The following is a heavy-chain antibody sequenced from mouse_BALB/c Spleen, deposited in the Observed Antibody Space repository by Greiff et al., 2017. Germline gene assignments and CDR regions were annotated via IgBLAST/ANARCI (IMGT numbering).Heavy chain of an antibody. D-gene: IGHD1-1*01. J-gene: IGHJ2*01. CDR3: AREGYYGSSYFDY. V-gene: IGHV5-6-5*01. Sequence: EVNVVESGGGLVKPGGSLKLSCAASGFTFSSYAMSWVRQTPEKRLEWVASISSGGSTYYPDSVKGRFTISRDNARNILYLQMSSLRSEDTAMYYCAREGYYGSSYFDYWGQGTTLTVSS. CDR1: GFTFSSYA. CDR2: ISSGGST.